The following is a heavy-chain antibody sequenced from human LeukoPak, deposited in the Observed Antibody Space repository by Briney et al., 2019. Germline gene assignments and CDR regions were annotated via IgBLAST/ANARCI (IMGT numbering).Heavy chain of an antibody. V-gene: IGHV1-18*01. Sequence: ASVKVSCKASGYTFTSYGISWVRQAPGQGLEWMGWISAYNGNTNYAQKFQGRVTITADKSTSTAYMELSSLRSEDTAVYYCAESLQPSYYYYGMDVWGQGTTVTVSS. CDR2: ISAYNGNT. CDR1: GYTFTSYG. CDR3: AESLQPSYYYYGMDV. D-gene: IGHD5-18*01. J-gene: IGHJ6*02.